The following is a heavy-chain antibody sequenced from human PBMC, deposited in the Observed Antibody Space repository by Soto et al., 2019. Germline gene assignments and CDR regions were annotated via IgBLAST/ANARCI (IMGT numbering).Heavy chain of an antibody. V-gene: IGHV4-34*01. J-gene: IGHJ4*02. D-gene: IGHD3-16*01. CDR3: ARHGGYYFDY. Sequence: KTSETLSLTCAVYGGSFSGYYWSWIRQPPGEGLEWIGEIGHSGGTVYNPSLESRVTISEDSSNNQFSLKLNSVTAADTAVNYCARHGGYYFDYWGQGAPVTAPQ. CDR1: GGSFSGYY. CDR2: IGHSGGT.